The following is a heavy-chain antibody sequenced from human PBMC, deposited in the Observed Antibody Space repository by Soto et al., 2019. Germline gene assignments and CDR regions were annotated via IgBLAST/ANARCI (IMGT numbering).Heavy chain of an antibody. CDR2: ISYSGST. CDR3: ARHRTHYGSGSPNWFDP. Sequence: QVQLQESGPGLVKPSETLSLTCTVSGGSISGYYWSWIRRPPGKGLECIGYISYSGSTNYNPSLTSRVTISIDMSKNQLSLNLSSVTAADTAVYYCARHRTHYGSGSPNWFDPWGQGTLVTVSS. J-gene: IGHJ5*02. CDR1: GGSISGYY. V-gene: IGHV4-59*08. D-gene: IGHD3-10*01.